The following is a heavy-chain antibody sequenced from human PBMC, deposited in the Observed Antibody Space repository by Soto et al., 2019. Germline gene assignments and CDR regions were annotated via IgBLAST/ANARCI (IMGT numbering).Heavy chain of an antibody. CDR3: AKVSRKGSAIDFDY. J-gene: IGHJ4*02. CDR1: GYTFSNYD. D-gene: IGHD3-10*01. Sequence: QVQLVQSGAELKKPGASVKVSCKASGYTFSNYDMNWVRQATGQGPEWIGWVNPNNGDTGYAQKFQGRVTLPTDISTTTAYMALTSLRSEERAIYYCAKVSRKGSAIDFDYWGQGTLITVSS. V-gene: IGHV1-8*01. CDR2: VNPNNGDT.